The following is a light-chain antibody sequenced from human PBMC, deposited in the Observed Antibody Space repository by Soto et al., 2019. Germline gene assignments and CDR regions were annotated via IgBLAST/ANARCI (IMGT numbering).Light chain of an antibody. V-gene: IGKV3-20*01. Sequence: EIVLTQSPGTLSLSPGEIATLSFRASQSVSSTFLAWYQQKPGQAPRLLIYAASSRATGIPDRFSGSGSGTDFTLTISRLEPEDSAVYFCQQYASSPLTFGQGTKVDIK. CDR3: QQYASSPLT. CDR1: QSVSSTF. CDR2: AAS. J-gene: IGKJ1*01.